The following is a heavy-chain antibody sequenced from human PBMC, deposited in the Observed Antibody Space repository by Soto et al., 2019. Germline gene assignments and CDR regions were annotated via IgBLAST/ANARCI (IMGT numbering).Heavy chain of an antibody. CDR3: ASQYYYYGMDV. CDR2: IYYSGST. J-gene: IGHJ6*02. V-gene: IGHV4-39*01. Sequence: QLQLQDSGPGLVKPSETLSLTCTVSGGSISSSSYYWGWIRQPPGKGLEWIGSIYYSGSTYYNPALKSQVTIYVDTFKNQFSLKLSSVTAADTAVYYCASQYYYYGMDVWGQGTTGTVSS. CDR1: GGSISSSSYY.